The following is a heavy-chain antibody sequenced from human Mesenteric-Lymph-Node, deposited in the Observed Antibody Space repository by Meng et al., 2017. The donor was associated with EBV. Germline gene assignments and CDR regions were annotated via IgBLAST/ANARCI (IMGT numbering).Heavy chain of an antibody. CDR1: GFSFSSNV. CDR3: GRFNY. V-gene: IGHV3-23*04. CDR2: ISGSGGSGSGEST. Sequence: VELVESGGGVVQPGRVLRLSCAASGFSFSSNVMHWVRQAPGKGLEWVSAISGSGGSGSGESTYYADSVKGRFTISRDNSKNTLYLQMNSLRVEDTAVYYCGRFNYWGQGTLVTVSS. J-gene: IGHJ4*02.